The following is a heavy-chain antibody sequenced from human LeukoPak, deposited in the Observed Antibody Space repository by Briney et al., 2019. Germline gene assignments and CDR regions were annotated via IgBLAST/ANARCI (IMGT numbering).Heavy chain of an antibody. CDR1: GYTFTSYG. J-gene: IGHJ3*02. CDR3: ARVWLGVTYAFDI. D-gene: IGHD6-19*01. V-gene: IGHV1-18*01. Sequence: EASVTVSCKASGYTFTSYGISWVRQAPGQGLEWMGWISAYKGNTNYAQKLQGRVTMTTDTSTSTAYMELRSLRSDDTAVYYCARVWLGVTYAFDIWGQGTMVTVSS. CDR2: ISAYKGNT.